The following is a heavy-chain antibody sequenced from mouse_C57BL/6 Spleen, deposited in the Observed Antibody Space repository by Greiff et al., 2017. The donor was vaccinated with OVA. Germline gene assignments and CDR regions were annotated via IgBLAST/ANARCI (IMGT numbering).Heavy chain of an antibody. CDR1: GYTFTSYT. CDR2: INPSSGYT. D-gene: IGHD2-3*01. CDR3: ARYGYYVYWYFDV. V-gene: IGHV1-4*01. Sequence: VQLQQSGAELARPGASVKMSCKASGYTFTSYTMHWVKQRPGQGLEWIGYINPSSGYTKYNQKFKDKATLTADKSSSTAYMQLSSLTSEDSAVYYCARYGYYVYWYFDVWGTGTTVTVSS. J-gene: IGHJ1*03.